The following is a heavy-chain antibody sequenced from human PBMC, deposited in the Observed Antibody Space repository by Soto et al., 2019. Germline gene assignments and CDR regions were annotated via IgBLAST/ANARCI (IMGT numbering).Heavy chain of an antibody. CDR1: GGPITNY. CDR3: ARVNLDYVTGMDV. J-gene: IGHJ6*02. V-gene: IGHV4-31*03. Sequence: SETLCLTCTVSGGPITNYWSWIRQHPGKGLEWIGYIYDSGSTYYNPSLKSRVTMSLDTSKNQLSLKLTSVTAADTAVYYCARVNLDYVTGMDVWGQGTTVTVS. D-gene: IGHD4-17*01. CDR2: IYDSGST.